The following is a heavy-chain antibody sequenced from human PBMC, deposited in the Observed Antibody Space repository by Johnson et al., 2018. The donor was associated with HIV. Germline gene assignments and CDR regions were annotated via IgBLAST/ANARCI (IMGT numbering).Heavy chain of an antibody. CDR2: ISYDGSNK. Sequence: QVQLVESGGGVVQPGRSLRLSCAASGFTFSSYAMHWVCQAPGKGLEWVAVISYDGSNKYYADSVKGRFTISRDNSKNTLYLQMHSLRAEDTAVYYCARLRGAFDIWGQGTMVTVSS. J-gene: IGHJ3*02. CDR1: GFTFSSYA. CDR3: ARLRGAFDI. V-gene: IGHV3-30*04.